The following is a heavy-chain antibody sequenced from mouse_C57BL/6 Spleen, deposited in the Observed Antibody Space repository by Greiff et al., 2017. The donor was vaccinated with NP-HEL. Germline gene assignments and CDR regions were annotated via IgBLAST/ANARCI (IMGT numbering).Heavy chain of an antibody. D-gene: IGHD1-1*01. V-gene: IGHV1-61*01. Sequence: QVQLQQPGAELVRPGSSVKLSCKASGYTFTSYWMDWVKQRPGQGLEWIGNIYPSDSETHYNQKFKDKATLTVDKSSSTAYMHLSSLTSEDSAIYYCARKELLGSGYFYWYFDVWGTGTTVTVSS. J-gene: IGHJ1*03. CDR2: IYPSDSET. CDR3: ARKELLGSGYFYWYFDV. CDR1: GYTFTSYW.